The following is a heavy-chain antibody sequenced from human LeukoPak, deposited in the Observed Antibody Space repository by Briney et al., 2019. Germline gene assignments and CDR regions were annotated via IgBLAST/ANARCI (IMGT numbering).Heavy chain of an antibody. V-gene: IGHV3-9*01. CDR3: AKDGATSSYDSRAFDS. CDR2: INWHSGLT. CDR1: GFTFDDYA. D-gene: IGHD3-22*01. J-gene: IGHJ4*02. Sequence: GGSLRLSCAASGFTFDDYAMHWVRQAPGKGLEWVSGINWHSGLTTYADSVKGRFTISRDNSKNSLFLQMHSLKVEDTAFYFCAKDGATSSYDSRAFDSWGQGTLVSVSS.